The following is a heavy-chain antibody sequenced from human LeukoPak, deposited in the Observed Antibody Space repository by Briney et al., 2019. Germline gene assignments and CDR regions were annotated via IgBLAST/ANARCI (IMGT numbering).Heavy chain of an antibody. CDR1: GGSFSDYY. CDR2: INHSGST. V-gene: IGHV4-34*01. CDR3: AAEYTSGSYRGDY. Sequence: SQTLSLTCAVYGGSFSDYYWSWIRQPPGKGLQWIGEINHSGSTNYDPSLKSRVTISVDTSKNQISLKLSSVTAADTAVYYCAAEYTSGSYRGDYWGQGTLVTVSS. D-gene: IGHD6-19*01. J-gene: IGHJ4*02.